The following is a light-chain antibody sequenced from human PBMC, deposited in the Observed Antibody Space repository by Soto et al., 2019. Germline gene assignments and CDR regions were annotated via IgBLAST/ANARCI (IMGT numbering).Light chain of an antibody. Sequence: EIVLTQSPGTLSLSPGERATLSCRASQSVSSRYLAWNQQRPGQVPRLLIYAASTRATGIPDRFSGGGSGTDFTLTISRLEPEDFAVYYCHQYGTSFTFGPGTKVDIK. J-gene: IGKJ3*01. CDR1: QSVSSRY. V-gene: IGKV3-20*01. CDR2: AAS. CDR3: HQYGTSFT.